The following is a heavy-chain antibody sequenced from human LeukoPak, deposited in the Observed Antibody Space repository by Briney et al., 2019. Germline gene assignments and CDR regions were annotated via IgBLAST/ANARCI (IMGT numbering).Heavy chain of an antibody. CDR1: GFTFGTYG. CDR2: MSHDGGIE. CDR3: ARAKIIHSITHMDV. J-gene: IGHJ6*02. D-gene: IGHD2/OR15-2a*01. Sequence: GMSLRLSYVASGFTFGTYGMHWVRQAPGKGLEWVAVMSHDGGIEKYADSVKGRFTISRDNSKKTLYLQMNSLRSDDAAVYYCARAKIIHSITHMDVWGQGTTVTVSS. V-gene: IGHV3-30*03.